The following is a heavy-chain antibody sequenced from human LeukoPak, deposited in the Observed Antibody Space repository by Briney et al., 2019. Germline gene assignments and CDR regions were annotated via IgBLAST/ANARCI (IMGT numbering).Heavy chain of an antibody. V-gene: IGHV1-8*03. J-gene: IGHJ5*02. CDR1: GYTFSSYD. CDR3: ARGTSHLYSWFDP. Sequence: GASVKVSCKASGYTFSSYDINWVRQATGQGLEWMGWMNPNSGNTGYAQKFQGRVTITRNTSISTAYMELSSLRSEDTAVYYCARGTSHLYSWFDPWGQGTLVTVSS. D-gene: IGHD1-26*01. CDR2: MNPNSGNT.